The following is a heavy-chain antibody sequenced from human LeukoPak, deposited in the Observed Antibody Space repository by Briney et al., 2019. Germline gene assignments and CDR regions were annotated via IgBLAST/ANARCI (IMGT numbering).Heavy chain of an antibody. CDR3: ARGGLIVGATPFDY. CDR1: GGTFSSYA. CDR2: IIPIFGTA. J-gene: IGHJ4*02. D-gene: IGHD1-26*01. Sequence: SVKVSCKASGGTFSSYAISWVRQAPGQGLEWMGRIIPIFGTANYAQKSQGRVTITTDESTSTAYMELSSLRSEDTAVYYCARGGLIVGATPFDYWGQGTLVTVSS. V-gene: IGHV1-69*05.